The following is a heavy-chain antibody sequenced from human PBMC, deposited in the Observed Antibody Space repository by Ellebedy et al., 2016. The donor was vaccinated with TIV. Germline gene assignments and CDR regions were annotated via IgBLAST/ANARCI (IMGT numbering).Heavy chain of an antibody. Sequence: SETLSLTXAVYGGSFSGYYWSWIRQPPGKGLEWIGEINHSGSTNYNPSLKSRVTISVDTSKNQFSLKLSSVTAADTAVYYCAREGCSGGSCYLDYWGQGTLVTVSS. D-gene: IGHD2-15*01. J-gene: IGHJ4*02. V-gene: IGHV4-34*01. CDR1: GGSFSGYY. CDR2: INHSGST. CDR3: AREGCSGGSCYLDY.